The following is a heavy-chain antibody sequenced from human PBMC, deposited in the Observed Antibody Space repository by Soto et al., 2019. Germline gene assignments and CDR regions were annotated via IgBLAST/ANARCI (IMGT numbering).Heavy chain of an antibody. V-gene: IGHV3-30*03. CDR1: GFTFDDYG. CDR2: ISYDGSNK. D-gene: IGHD2-15*01. Sequence: VQLVESGGGVVRPGGSLRLSCAASGFTFDDYGMSWVRQAPGKGLEWVAVISYDGSNKYYADSVKGRFTISRDNSKNTLYLQMNSLRAEDTAVYYCARRYCSGGSCFYGMDVWGQGTTVTVSS. CDR3: ARRYCSGGSCFYGMDV. J-gene: IGHJ6*02.